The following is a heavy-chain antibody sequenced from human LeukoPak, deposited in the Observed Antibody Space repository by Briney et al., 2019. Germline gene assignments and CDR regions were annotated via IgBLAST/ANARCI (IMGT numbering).Heavy chain of an antibody. CDR3: ARRGAVPGTGDY. D-gene: IGHD6-19*01. CDR1: GFTVSSNY. CDR2: IYSGGST. Sequence: GGSLRLSCAASGFTVSSNYMSWVRQAPGKGLEWVSVIYSGGSTYYADSVKGRFTISRDNSKNTLYLQMNSLRVKDTAVYYCARRGAVPGTGDYWGQGTLVTVSS. V-gene: IGHV3-53*01. J-gene: IGHJ4*02.